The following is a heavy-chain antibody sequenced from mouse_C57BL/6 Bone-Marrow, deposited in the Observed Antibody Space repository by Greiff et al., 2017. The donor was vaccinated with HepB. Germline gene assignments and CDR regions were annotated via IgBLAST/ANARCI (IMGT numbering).Heavy chain of an antibody. V-gene: IGHV1-50*01. CDR2: IDPSDSYT. Sequence: QVQLQQPGAELVKPGASVTLSCKASGYTFTSYWMQWVKQRPGQGLEWIGEIDPSDSYTNYNQKFKGKATLTVDTSSSAAYMQLSSLTSEDSAVYYCAREGYGYDLDYWGQGTTLTVSS. D-gene: IGHD2-2*01. CDR1: GYTFTSYW. CDR3: AREGYGYDLDY. J-gene: IGHJ2*01.